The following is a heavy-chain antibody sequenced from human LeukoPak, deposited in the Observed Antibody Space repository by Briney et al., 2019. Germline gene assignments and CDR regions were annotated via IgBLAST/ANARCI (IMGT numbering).Heavy chain of an antibody. CDR2: IYYSGST. CDR3: ARGGGSGSYEEDFQH. V-gene: IGHV4-59*01. D-gene: IGHD1-26*01. J-gene: IGHJ1*01. Sequence: SETLSLTCTVSGGSISSYYWSWIRQPPGKGLEWTGYIYYSGSTNYNPSLKSRVTISVDTSKNQFSLKLSSVTAADTAVYYCARGGGSGSYEEDFQHWGQGTLVTVSS. CDR1: GGSISSYY.